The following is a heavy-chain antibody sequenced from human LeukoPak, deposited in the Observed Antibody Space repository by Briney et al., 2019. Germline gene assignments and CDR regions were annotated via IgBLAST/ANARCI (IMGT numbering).Heavy chain of an antibody. Sequence: PSETLSLTCTVSGASMSPYYWSWIRQPPGKGLEWIGYIYYSGSTDYNPSLKSRLTISVDTSKNQLSLNLSSVTAADTAVYYCARARAHLKYYYDSSGYYYFDYWGQGTLVTVSS. CDR3: ARARAHLKYYYDSSGYYYFDY. D-gene: IGHD3-22*01. CDR1: GASMSPYY. V-gene: IGHV4-59*12. CDR2: IYYSGST. J-gene: IGHJ4*02.